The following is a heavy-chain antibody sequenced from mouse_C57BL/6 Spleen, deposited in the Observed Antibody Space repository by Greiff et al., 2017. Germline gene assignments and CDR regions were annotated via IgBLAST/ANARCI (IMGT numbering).Heavy chain of an antibody. CDR2: IEPENGDT. Sequence: VQLQQSGAELVRPGASVKLSCTASGFNIKDDYMHWVKQRPEQGLEWIGWIEPENGDTEYASKFQGKATITADTSSNTAYLQLSSLTSEDTAVYYCTTADYDDYWGQGTTLTVSS. D-gene: IGHD2-4*01. J-gene: IGHJ2*01. CDR1: GFNIKDDY. CDR3: TTADYDDY. V-gene: IGHV14-4*01.